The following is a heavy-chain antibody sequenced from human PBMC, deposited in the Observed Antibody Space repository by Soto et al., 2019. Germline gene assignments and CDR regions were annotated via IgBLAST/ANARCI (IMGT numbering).Heavy chain of an antibody. CDR1: GFPLSTYG. CDR3: ARIRGYWYGLDV. Sequence: EVQLLESGGGLVQPGGSLRLSCAASGFPLSTYGMSWVRQAPGKGLEWVSSITGTGGETYYADSVKGRFTSSRDNSNNMLYLEMNSLRVEDTAVYYCARIRGYWYGLDVWGQGTTIPVSS. CDR2: ITGTGGET. V-gene: IGHV3-23*01. J-gene: IGHJ6*02.